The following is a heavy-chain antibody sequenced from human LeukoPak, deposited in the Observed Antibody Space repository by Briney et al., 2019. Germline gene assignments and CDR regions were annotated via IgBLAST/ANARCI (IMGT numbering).Heavy chain of an antibody. CDR1: GFTFSDHY. V-gene: IGHV3-72*01. CDR3: ARWGAAAGIGAFDI. Sequence: GGSLRLSCAASGFTFSDHYMDWVRQAPGKGLGWVGRTRNKANSYTTEYAASVKGRFTISRDDSKNSLYLQMNSLKTEDTAVYYCARWGAAAGIGAFDIWGQGTMVTVSS. J-gene: IGHJ3*02. CDR2: TRNKANSYTT. D-gene: IGHD6-13*01.